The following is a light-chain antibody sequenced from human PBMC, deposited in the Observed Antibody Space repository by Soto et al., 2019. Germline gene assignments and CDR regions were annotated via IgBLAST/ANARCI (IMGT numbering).Light chain of an antibody. Sequence: DIVMTQSPLSLPVTPGEPASISCRSSQSLLHTNGYNSLSWYLQKPGQSPQLLIYLGSNRASGVPDRFSGSGSGTDFTLKISRVEAEDVGVYYCMQSLQTTWTFGQGTKVEIK. CDR2: LGS. V-gene: IGKV2-28*01. CDR3: MQSLQTTWT. CDR1: QSLLHTNGYNS. J-gene: IGKJ1*01.